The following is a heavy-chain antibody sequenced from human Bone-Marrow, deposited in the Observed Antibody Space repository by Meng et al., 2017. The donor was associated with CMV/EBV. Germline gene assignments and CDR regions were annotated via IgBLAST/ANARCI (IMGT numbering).Heavy chain of an antibody. CDR1: CCSFIGYF. CDR3: ARGRDVGAVQPFF. Sequence: CASFCCSFIGYFWCLLRQPPGRGLAWIGEVSPVGTANYNPSLVSRVTVSVDTSTNQFSLRLTSVTATDMAVYYCARGRDVGAVQPFFWGQGTLVTVSS. J-gene: IGHJ4*02. V-gene: IGHV4-34*01. D-gene: IGHD1-26*01. CDR2: VSPVGTA.